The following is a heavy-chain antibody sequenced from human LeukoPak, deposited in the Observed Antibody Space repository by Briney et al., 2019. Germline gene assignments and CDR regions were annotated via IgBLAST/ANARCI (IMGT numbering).Heavy chain of an antibody. J-gene: IGHJ5*02. CDR2: IYGDGTT. CDR1: GFTVRNSY. Sequence: PGGSLRLSCAASGFTVRNSYMSWVRQAPGKGLEWVSLIYGDGTTYYADSVKGRFTISGDSFKNTLYLQMNSLTADDTAVYYCATGAHYYGSWGQGTLVTVSS. V-gene: IGHV3-53*01. D-gene: IGHD3-10*01. CDR3: ATGAHYYGS.